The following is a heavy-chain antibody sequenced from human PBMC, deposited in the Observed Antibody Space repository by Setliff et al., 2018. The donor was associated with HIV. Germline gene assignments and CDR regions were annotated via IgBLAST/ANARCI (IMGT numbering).Heavy chain of an antibody. V-gene: IGHV1-18*01. J-gene: IGHJ3*02. CDR3: ARGASGYFDAFDI. CDR1: GYTFTTYD. D-gene: IGHD3-22*01. CDR2: ISPYNGHT. Sequence: GASVKVSCKASGYTFTTYDITWVRQAPGQGLEWLGGISPYNGHTHFAQKFQGRVTMTTDTATSTAYMEVRSLRSGDTAVYYCARGASGYFDAFDIWGQGTMVTVSS.